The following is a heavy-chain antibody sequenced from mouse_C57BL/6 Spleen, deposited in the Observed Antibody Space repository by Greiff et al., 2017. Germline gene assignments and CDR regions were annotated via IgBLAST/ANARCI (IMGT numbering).Heavy chain of an antibody. J-gene: IGHJ4*01. V-gene: IGHV1-62-2*01. D-gene: IGHD2-5*01. Sequence: VQLVESGAELVKPGASVKLSCKASGYTFTEYTIHWVKQRSGQGLEWIGWFYPGSGSIKYNEKFKDKATLTADKTSSTVYMELSRLTSEDSAVYFCARHEEHYSNYDYAMDYWGQGTSVTVSS. CDR1: GYTFTEYT. CDR2: FYPGSGSI. CDR3: ARHEEHYSNYDYAMDY.